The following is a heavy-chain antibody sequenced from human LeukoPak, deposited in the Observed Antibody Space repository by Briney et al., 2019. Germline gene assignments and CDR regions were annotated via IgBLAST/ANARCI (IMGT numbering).Heavy chain of an antibody. Sequence: GGSLRLSCAASGFTFSSYWMSWVRQAPGKGLEWVSSISSSSSYIYYADSVKGRFTISRDNAKNSLYLQMNSLRAEDTAVYYCARTYYYGSGSYSFDYWGQGTLVTVSS. CDR1: GFTFSSYW. V-gene: IGHV3-21*01. D-gene: IGHD3-10*01. J-gene: IGHJ4*02. CDR3: ARTYYYGSGSYSFDY. CDR2: ISSSSSYI.